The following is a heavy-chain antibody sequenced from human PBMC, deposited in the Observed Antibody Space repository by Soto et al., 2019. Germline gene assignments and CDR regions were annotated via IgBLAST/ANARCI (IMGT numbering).Heavy chain of an antibody. Sequence: QITLRESGPTLVKPSQTLTLTCTLSGFSLATSGVGVAWIRQPPGKALEWLAVIYWKGDKYYSPTLKSRLTIAKDSSKNQVRLTMTNMDPVDTATYFCAHIQWLQLMLDYWGQGTLVTVSS. CDR3: AHIQWLQLMLDY. J-gene: IGHJ4*02. V-gene: IGHV2-5*01. D-gene: IGHD5-12*01. CDR2: IYWKGDK. CDR1: GFSLATSGVG.